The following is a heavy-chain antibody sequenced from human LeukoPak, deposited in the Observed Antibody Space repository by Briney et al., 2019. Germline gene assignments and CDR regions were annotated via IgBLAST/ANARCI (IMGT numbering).Heavy chain of an antibody. CDR3: AGLEGLSIYYYYGMDV. V-gene: IGHV7-4-1*02. CDR1: GYSLTTYA. Sequence: ASVKVSCKASGYSLTTYAIDWVRQAPGQGLEWVGWINTDTGKPTYAQGFTGRFVFSLDTAVSAAYLQINNLKADDTAVYYCAGLEGLSIYYYYGMDVWGQGTTVTVSS. J-gene: IGHJ6*02. D-gene: IGHD3/OR15-3a*01. CDR2: INTDTGKP.